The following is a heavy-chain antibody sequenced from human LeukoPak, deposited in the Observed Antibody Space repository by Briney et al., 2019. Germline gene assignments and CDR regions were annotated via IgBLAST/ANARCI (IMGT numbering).Heavy chain of an antibody. CDR2: TKPDGSEN. CDR1: GFTLNIYW. D-gene: IGHD2-15*01. J-gene: IGHJ3*02. CDR3: ARAVRYCSSGRCYSDDAYDI. Sequence: GGSLRLSCAASGFTLNIYWMSWVRQAPGKGLEWVANTKPDGSENYYVDSVKGRFTISRDNAKNSLYLQMNSLRAEDTAVYYCARAVRYCSSGRCYSDDAYDIWGQGTMVTVSS. V-gene: IGHV3-7*01.